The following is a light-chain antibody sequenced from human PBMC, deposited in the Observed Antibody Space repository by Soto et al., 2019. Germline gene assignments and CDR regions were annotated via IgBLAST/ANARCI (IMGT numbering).Light chain of an antibody. J-gene: IGKJ1*01. CDR3: QQYNSYPWT. V-gene: IGKV1-5*01. Sequence: DIQMNQSPSTLSASVGDRVTLTCRASQSVSSWLAWYKQKRGKAPKXXSYDASSLESGVPSRFRGSGSGTEFTLTISSLKPDDFATYYCQQYNSYPWTFGQGTKVDIK. CDR1: QSVSSW. CDR2: DAS.